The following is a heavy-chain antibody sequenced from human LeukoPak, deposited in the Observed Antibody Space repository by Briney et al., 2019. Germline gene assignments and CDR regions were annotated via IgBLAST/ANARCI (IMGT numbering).Heavy chain of an antibody. CDR2: ISAYNGNT. CDR1: GYTFITYG. V-gene: IGHV1-18*01. Sequence: GASVKVSCKASGYTFITYGINWVRQAPGQGLEWMGWISAYNGNTNYAQKLQGRVTMTTGTSTSTAHMGLRGLRSDDTAVYYCARTAPGTSLGGYYYYMDVWGKGTTVTVSS. J-gene: IGHJ6*03. CDR3: ARTAPGTSLGGYYYYMDV. D-gene: IGHD1/OR15-1a*01.